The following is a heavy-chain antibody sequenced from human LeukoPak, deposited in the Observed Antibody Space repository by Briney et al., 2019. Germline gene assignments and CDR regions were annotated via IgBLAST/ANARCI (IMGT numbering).Heavy chain of an antibody. J-gene: IGHJ6*03. CDR3: ARGRYSYGYRLGYYYYMDV. V-gene: IGHV4-34*01. CDR2: INHIGST. Sequence: SETLSLTCAVYGGSFSGYYWSGIRQPPGKGRERIGEINHIGSTNYNPPLTSPVTISVDTSTNQFSLKLSSVTAADTAVYYCARGRYSYGYRLGYYYYMDVWGKGTTVTVSS. D-gene: IGHD5-18*01. CDR1: GGSFSGYY.